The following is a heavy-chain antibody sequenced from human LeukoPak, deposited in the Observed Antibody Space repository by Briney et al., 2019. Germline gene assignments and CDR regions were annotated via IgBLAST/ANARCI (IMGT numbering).Heavy chain of an antibody. V-gene: IGHV3-7*03. CDR2: IKQDGSER. D-gene: IGHD6-13*01. CDR3: ARGPGRVAAPATGSFDI. J-gene: IGHJ3*02. Sequence: GRSLRLSCAASGFTFSNYWMSWVRQAPGKGLEWVANIKQDGSERYYVDSVKGRFTISRDDAKKSLYLQMNSLRAEDTAVYYCARGPGRVAAPATGSFDIWGQGTTVTVSS. CDR1: GFTFSNYW.